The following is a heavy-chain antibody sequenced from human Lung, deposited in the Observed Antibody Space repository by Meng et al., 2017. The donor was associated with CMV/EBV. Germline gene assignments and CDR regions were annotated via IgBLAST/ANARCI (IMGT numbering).Heavy chain of an antibody. Sequence: SXTXSLICTVSGASMSSDYWSWIRQSPGKGLEWVASVYHMGNTNYNPSLKSRATISLDTSKGQFSLKLISVTGADTAIYYCAKGGGSWFGPWGQGSLVTVSS. CDR3: AKGGGSWFGP. CDR1: GASMSSDY. J-gene: IGHJ5*02. V-gene: IGHV4-59*12. CDR2: VYHMGNT. D-gene: IGHD3-16*01.